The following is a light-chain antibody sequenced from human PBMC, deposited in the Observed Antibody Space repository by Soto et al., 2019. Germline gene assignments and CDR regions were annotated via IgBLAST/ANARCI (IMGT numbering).Light chain of an antibody. J-gene: IGKJ1*01. CDR3: QQYYTTPRT. V-gene: IGKV4-1*01. CDR2: WAS. CDR1: QSVNSD. Sequence: EIVMTQSPATLSVSPGDRATLSCTASQSVNSDLAWYQQKPGQPPKLLIYWASTRESGVPDRFSGSGSGTDFTLTISSLQAEDVAVYYCQQYYTTPRTFGQGTKVGIK.